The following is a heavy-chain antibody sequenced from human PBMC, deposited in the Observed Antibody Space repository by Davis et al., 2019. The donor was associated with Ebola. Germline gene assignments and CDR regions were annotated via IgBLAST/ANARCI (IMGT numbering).Heavy chain of an antibody. D-gene: IGHD2-2*01. CDR2: INSDGTIT. J-gene: IGHJ6*02. V-gene: IGHV3-74*01. CDR3: AKLGYCSSTSCPNYYYYGMDV. CDR1: GFTFSTYW. Sequence: GESLKISCAASGFTFSTYWMYWVRQAPGEGLVWVSRINSDGTITIYADSVKGRFTISRDNAKNTLYLQMNSLRAEDTAVYYCAKLGYCSSTSCPNYYYYGMDVWGQGTTVTVSS.